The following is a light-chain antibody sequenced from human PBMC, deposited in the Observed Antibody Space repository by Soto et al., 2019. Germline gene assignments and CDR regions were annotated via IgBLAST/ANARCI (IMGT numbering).Light chain of an antibody. V-gene: IGLV3-21*02. CDR3: QVWDYDTDNFL. CDR2: ADS. CDR1: NIGSKS. J-gene: IGLJ1*01. Sequence: SYELTQAPLVSVAPGQTARIGCGGDNIGSKSVHWYQQRPGQAPVLVVYADSDRPSGIPERFSGSNPGNTATLTISRVEAGDAADYYCQVWDYDTDNFLFGHGTKVTV.